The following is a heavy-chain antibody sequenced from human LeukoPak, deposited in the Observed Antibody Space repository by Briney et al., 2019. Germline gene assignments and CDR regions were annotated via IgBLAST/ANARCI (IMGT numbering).Heavy chain of an antibody. J-gene: IGHJ2*01. V-gene: IGHV3-64*01. D-gene: IGHD3-22*01. CDR2: ISSNGGST. Sequence: GGSLRLSCAASGFTFSSYAMHWVRQAPGKGLEYVSAISSNGGSTYYANSVKGRFTISRDNSKNTLYLQMGSLRAEDMAVYYCARGLSITMIVEAQVDWYFDLWGRGTLVTVSS. CDR1: GFTFSSYA. CDR3: ARGLSITMIVEAQVDWYFDL.